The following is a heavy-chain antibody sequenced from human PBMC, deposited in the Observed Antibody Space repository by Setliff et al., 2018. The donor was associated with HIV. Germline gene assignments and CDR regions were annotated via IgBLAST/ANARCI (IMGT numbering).Heavy chain of an antibody. CDR2: IYYSGST. D-gene: IGHD1-1*01. V-gene: IGHV4-59*08. CDR1: GGSITNYY. J-gene: IGHJ4*02. CDR3: ARQGQLGSE. Sequence: SETLSLTCTVSGGSITNYYWSWIRQPPGKGLEWIGFIYYSGSTNYNPSLKSRVTISVDTSKNHFSLRLSSVTAADTAVYYCARQGQLGSEWGQGTLVTVSS.